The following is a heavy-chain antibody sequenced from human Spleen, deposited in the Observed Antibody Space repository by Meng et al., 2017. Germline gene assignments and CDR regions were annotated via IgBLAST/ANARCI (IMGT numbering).Heavy chain of an antibody. CDR2: LSGGGFTT. V-gene: IGHV3-23*01. J-gene: IGHJ4*02. Sequence: GESLKISCAASGFSFSSYAMSWVRHAPGKGLEWVSALSGGGFTTYYADSVKGRFAISRHNSKNTLYLQMNSLRAEDTAVYYCARDRFLDYGDSGALGYWGLGTLVTVSS. CDR3: ARDRFLDYGDSGALGY. D-gene: IGHD4-17*01. CDR1: GFSFSSYA.